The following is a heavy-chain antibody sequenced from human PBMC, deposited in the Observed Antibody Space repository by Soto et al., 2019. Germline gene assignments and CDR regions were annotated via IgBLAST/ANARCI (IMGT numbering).Heavy chain of an antibody. V-gene: IGHV3-23*01. CDR2: ISGSGGRT. CDR1: GFTFSSYA. CDR3: AKKGSPSGDHSNWYFDL. J-gene: IGHJ2*01. Sequence: GGSLRLSCAASGFTFSSYAMSWVRQAPGKGLEWVSAISGSGGRTYYADSVKGRFTISRDNSKNTLYLQMDSLSADDTAVYFCAKKGSPSGDHSNWYFDLWGRGTRVTVSS. D-gene: IGHD7-27*01.